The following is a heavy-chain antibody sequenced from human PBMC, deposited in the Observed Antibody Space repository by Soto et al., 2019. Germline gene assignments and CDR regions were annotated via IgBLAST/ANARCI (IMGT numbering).Heavy chain of an antibody. CDR1: GFTFSSYW. V-gene: IGHV3-7*01. Sequence: PGGSLRLSCAASGFTFSSYWMSWVRQAPGKGLEWVANIKQDGSEKYYVDSVKGRFTISRDNAKNSLYLQMNSLRAEDTAVYYCARDMWQWLDPYYGMDVWGQGTTVTVSS. J-gene: IGHJ6*02. CDR2: IKQDGSEK. CDR3: ARDMWQWLDPYYGMDV. D-gene: IGHD6-19*01.